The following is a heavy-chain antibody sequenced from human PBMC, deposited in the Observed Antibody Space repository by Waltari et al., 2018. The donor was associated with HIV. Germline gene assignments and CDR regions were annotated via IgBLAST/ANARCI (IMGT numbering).Heavy chain of an antibody. CDR3: ARGIPAGRYETLTGQDY. CDR1: GYTFTSHD. Sequence: QVQLVQSGAEVKTHGASVKVSCKASGYTFTSHDNNWERQEPGQGIEWMGWMNPNSGNTGYAQKFQGRVTMTRNDSITTAYMELSSLRSEDTAVYFCARGIPAGRYETLTGQDYWGQGTLVTVSS. V-gene: IGHV1-8*01. J-gene: IGHJ4*02. CDR2: MNPNSGNT. D-gene: IGHD3-9*01.